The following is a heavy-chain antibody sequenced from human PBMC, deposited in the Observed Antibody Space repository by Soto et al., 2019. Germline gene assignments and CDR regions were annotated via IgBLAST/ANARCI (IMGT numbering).Heavy chain of an antibody. D-gene: IGHD4-17*01. V-gene: IGHV4-34*01. J-gene: IGHJ4*02. CDR1: GGSFSGYY. Sequence: QVQLQQWGAGLLKPSETLSLTCAVYGGSFSGYYWSWISQPPGKGLEWIGEINHSGSTNYNPSLKSRVTISVDTSKNQFSLKLSSVTAADTAVYYCATSVDGDYGDYWGQGTLVTVSS. CDR2: INHSGST. CDR3: ATSVDGDYGDY.